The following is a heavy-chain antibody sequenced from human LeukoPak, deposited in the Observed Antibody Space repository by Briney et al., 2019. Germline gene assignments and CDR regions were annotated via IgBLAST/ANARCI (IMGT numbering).Heavy chain of an antibody. CDR3: ARGWEYYYDSSGYYSVDAFDI. J-gene: IGHJ3*02. V-gene: IGHV4-59*01. D-gene: IGHD3-22*01. Sequence: SEALSLTCTVSGGSISSYYWSWIRQPPGKGLEWIGYIYYSGSTNYNPSLKSRVTISVDTSKNQFSLKLSSVTAADTAVYYCARGWEYYYDSSGYYSVDAFDIWGQGTMVTVSS. CDR2: IYYSGST. CDR1: GGSISSYY.